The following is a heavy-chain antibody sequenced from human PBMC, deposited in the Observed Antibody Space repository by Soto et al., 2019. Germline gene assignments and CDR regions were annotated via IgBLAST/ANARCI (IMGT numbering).Heavy chain of an antibody. CDR2: ISSSSSYI. J-gene: IGHJ5*02. Sequence: EVQLVESGGGLVKPGGSLRLSCAASGFTFSSYSMNWVRQAPGKGLEWVSSISSSSSYIYYADSVKGRFTISRDNAKNSLYLQMNSRRAEDTAVYYCARFGEAMFDPWGQGTLVTVSS. V-gene: IGHV3-21*01. CDR3: ARFGEAMFDP. CDR1: GFTFSSYS. D-gene: IGHD3-10*01.